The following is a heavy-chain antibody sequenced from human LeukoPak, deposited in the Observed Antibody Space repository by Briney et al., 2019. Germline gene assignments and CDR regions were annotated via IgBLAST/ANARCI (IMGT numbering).Heavy chain of an antibody. CDR3: ARGAVYDDSSGYPIDY. J-gene: IGHJ4*02. CDR1: GFTFSRYV. CDR2: ITTAGGTT. D-gene: IGHD3-22*01. V-gene: IGHV3-23*01. Sequence: GGSLRLSCVGSGFTFSRYVMNWVRQAPGKGLECISTITTAGGTTYYTDSVKGRFTISRDNSKNTLYLQMNSLRAEDTAVYYCARGAVYDDSSGYPIDYWGQGTLVTVSS.